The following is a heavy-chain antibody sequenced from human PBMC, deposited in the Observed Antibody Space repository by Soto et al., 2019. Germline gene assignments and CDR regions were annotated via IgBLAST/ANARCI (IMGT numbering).Heavy chain of an antibody. D-gene: IGHD2-21*02. CDR1: GGSISSYY. Sequence: SETLSLTCTVSGGSISSYYWSWIRQPPGEGLEWIGYIYYSGSTNYNPSLKSRVTISVDTSKNQFSLKLSPVTAADTAVYYCARLTDCGGDCPLFENWGQGTLVIVSS. V-gene: IGHV4-59*01. CDR3: ARLTDCGGDCPLFEN. CDR2: IYYSGST. J-gene: IGHJ4*02.